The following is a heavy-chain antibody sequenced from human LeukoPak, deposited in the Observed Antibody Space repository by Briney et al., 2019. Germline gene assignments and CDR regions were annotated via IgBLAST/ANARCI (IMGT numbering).Heavy chain of an antibody. D-gene: IGHD6-6*01. CDR2: IYSGGST. CDR3: ARDDASTARASGMDV. Sequence: PGGSLRLSCAASGFTVSSNYMSWVRQAPGKGLEWVSVIYSGGSTYYADSVKGRFTISRDNSKNTLYLQMESLRGEDTAVYYCARDDASTARASGMDVWGIGTTVTVSS. J-gene: IGHJ6*04. CDR1: GFTVSSNY. V-gene: IGHV3-66*01.